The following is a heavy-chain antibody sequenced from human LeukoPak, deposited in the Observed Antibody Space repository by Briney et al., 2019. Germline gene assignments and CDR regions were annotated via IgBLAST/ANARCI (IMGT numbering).Heavy chain of an antibody. CDR2: IYYSGST. CDR3: ARHERLHYGDCVGDDAFDI. V-gene: IGHV4-39*01. CDR1: GGSISSSSYY. D-gene: IGHD4-17*01. Sequence: SETLSLTCTVSGGSISSSSYYWGWIRQPPGKGLEWIGSIYYSGSTYYNPSLKSRVTISVDTSKNQFSLKLSSVTAADTAVYYCARHERLHYGDCVGDDAFDIWGQGTMVTVSS. J-gene: IGHJ3*02.